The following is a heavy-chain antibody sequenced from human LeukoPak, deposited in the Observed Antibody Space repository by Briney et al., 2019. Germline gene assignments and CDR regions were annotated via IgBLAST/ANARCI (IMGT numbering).Heavy chain of an antibody. D-gene: IGHD2-21*01. CDR1: GFSFRDYW. Sequence: GGSLRLSCAASGFSFRDYWMSWVRQAPGKGLEWVADIEPDGSGKTYVDSVKGRFTISRDNAQQSLYLQMDTLTAEDTAVYYCARVPPFRPPYNSYYYALDVWDQGTTVTVSS. J-gene: IGHJ6*02. CDR2: IEPDGSGK. CDR3: ARVPPFRPPYNSYYYALDV. V-gene: IGHV3-7*01.